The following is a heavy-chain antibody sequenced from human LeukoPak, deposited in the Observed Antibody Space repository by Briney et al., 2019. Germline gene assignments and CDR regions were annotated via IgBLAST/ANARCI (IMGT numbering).Heavy chain of an antibody. V-gene: IGHV3-43D*03. J-gene: IGHJ4*02. Sequence: GGSLRLSCAASGFTFDDYAMHWVRQAPGKGLEWVSLITWDGGSTYYADSVKGRFTISRDNSKNSVYLQMNSLRAEDTTFYYCAKDASSGWYIDYWGQGTLVTVSS. CDR1: GFTFDDYA. D-gene: IGHD6-19*01. CDR2: ITWDGGST. CDR3: AKDASSGWYIDY.